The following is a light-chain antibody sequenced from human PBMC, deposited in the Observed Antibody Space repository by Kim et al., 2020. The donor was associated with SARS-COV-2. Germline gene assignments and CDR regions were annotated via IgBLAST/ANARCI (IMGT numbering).Light chain of an antibody. J-gene: IGLJ3*02. CDR2: QDS. CDR1: KLGAKY. Sequence: GSPGQTASITCSGDKLGAKYACWYQQKPGQSPVLVIYQDSKRPSGIPERFSGSNSGNTATLTISGTQAMDEADYYCQAWDSSTAVFGGGTQLTVL. V-gene: IGLV3-1*01. CDR3: QAWDSSTAV.